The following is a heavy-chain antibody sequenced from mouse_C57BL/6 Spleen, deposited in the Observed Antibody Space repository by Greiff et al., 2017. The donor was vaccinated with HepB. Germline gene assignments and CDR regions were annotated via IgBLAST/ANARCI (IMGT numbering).Heavy chain of an antibody. CDR3: ARSAQATFAWFAY. J-gene: IGHJ3*01. V-gene: IGHV14-2*01. CDR2: IDPEDGDT. D-gene: IGHD3-2*02. Sequence: VQLQQSGAELVKPGASVKLSCTASGFNIKDYYMHWVKQRTEQGLEWIGRIDPEDGDTKYAPKFQGKATITADTSSNTAYLQLSSLTSEDTAVYYCARSAQATFAWFAYWGQGTLVTVSA. CDR1: GFNIKDYY.